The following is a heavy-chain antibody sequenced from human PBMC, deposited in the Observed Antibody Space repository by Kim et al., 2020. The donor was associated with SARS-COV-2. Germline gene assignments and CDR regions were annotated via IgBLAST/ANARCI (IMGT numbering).Heavy chain of an antibody. V-gene: IGHV3-30*18. J-gene: IGHJ4*02. D-gene: IGHD5-18*01. CDR3: AKGAFSYGTIDY. CDR1: GFTFSTYA. CDR2: LSDDGSNK. Sequence: GGSLRLSCAASGFTFSTYAMHWVRQAPGKRLEWVAALSDDGSNKYYADSVKGRFTISRDNSKNTLYLQMNSLRAEDTSLYYCAKGAFSYGTIDYWGQGNL.